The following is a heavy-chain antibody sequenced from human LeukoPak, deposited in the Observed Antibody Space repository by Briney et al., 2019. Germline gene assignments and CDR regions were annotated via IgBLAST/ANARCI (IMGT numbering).Heavy chain of an antibody. CDR2: ISWNSVNI. D-gene: IGHD3-22*01. CDR1: GFRFGDYA. V-gene: IGHV3-9*01. J-gene: IGHJ4*02. CDR3: AKSDEYYYDSSGYSY. Sequence: GGSLRLSCAASGFRFGDYAMHWVRQAPGKGLEWVSGISWNSVNIVYADSVKGRFIISRDNAKNSLYLQMNSLRAEDTAFYYCAKSDEYYYDSSGYSYWGQGTLVTVSS.